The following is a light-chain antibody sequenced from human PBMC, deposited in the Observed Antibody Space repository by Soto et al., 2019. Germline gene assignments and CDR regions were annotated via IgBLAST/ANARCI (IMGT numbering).Light chain of an antibody. J-gene: IGKJ1*01. V-gene: IGKV1-5*01. CDR1: QSVSSR. CDR3: QQYNSYSWT. CDR2: GAS. Sequence: DIQVTQSPSTRAASVGSRGTSTCRASQSVSSRLAWYQQKPGQAPKLLIYGASSLESGVPARFSGSGSGTEFTLTISSLQPDDFAAYYCQQYNSYSWTFGQGTKVDI.